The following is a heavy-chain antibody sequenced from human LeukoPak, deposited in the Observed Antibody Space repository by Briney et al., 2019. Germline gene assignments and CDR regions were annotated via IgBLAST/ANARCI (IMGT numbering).Heavy chain of an antibody. Sequence: GASVKVSCKASGYTFINYDFSWVRQAPGQGLEWMGWISTYNGNTNYAQKLQGRVTMTTDTSTSTAYMELRSLRSDDTAVYYCVRQGYGGNPQGAADYWGQGTLVTVSS. J-gene: IGHJ4*02. CDR1: GYTFINYD. CDR3: VRQGYGGNPQGAADY. V-gene: IGHV1-18*01. CDR2: ISTYNGNT. D-gene: IGHD4-23*01.